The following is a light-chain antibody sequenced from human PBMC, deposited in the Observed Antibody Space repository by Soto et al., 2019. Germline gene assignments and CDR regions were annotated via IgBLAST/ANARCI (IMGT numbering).Light chain of an antibody. V-gene: IGKV1-27*01. CDR2: AAS. J-gene: IGKJ4*01. Sequence: GDRVTVTCWASQDISRYLAWYQQKPGQVPELLIYAASTLHSGVSSRFSGSGSGTHFTLTVTSLQPEYVATYYCQKYDSAPLTFGGGTTVDI. CDR1: QDISRY. CDR3: QKYDSAPLT.